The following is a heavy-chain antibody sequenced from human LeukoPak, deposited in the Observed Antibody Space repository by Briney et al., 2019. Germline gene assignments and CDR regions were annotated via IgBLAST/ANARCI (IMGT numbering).Heavy chain of an antibody. CDR1: RTTITSYE. Sequence: SSVQVPCKASRTTITSYEINGVRRATGQGIKWMGWMNPNSGNTGYAQKFQGRVTMTRNTSISTAYMELSSLRSEDTAVYYCARGAAVTTVLDYYYYYMDVWGQGTTVTVSS. D-gene: IGHD4-11*01. CDR2: MNPNSGNT. CDR3: ARGAAVTTVLDYYYYYMDV. J-gene: IGHJ6*03. V-gene: IGHV1-8*01.